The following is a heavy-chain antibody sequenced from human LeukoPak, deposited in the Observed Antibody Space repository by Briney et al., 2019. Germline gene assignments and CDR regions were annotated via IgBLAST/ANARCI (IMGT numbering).Heavy chain of an antibody. V-gene: IGHV3-30*04. CDR3: AKKAQYDGHYPLDY. CDR2: ISYDGSEQ. D-gene: IGHD4/OR15-4a*01. J-gene: IGHJ4*02. CDR1: GFTFSHYA. Sequence: PGGSLRLSCAASGFTFSHYAMYWVRQAPGKGLEWVALISYDGSEQHYADSVKGRFTISRDTSKNTLYLQMNSLRAEDTALYFCAKKAQYDGHYPLDYWGQGTLVTVSA.